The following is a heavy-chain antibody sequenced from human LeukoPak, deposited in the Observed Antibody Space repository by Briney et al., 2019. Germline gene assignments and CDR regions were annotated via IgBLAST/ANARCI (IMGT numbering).Heavy chain of an antibody. CDR2: ISYDGSNK. CDR3: ARGHGMAARRYYYMDV. Sequence: TGGSLRLSCAASGFTFSSYAMHWVRQAPGKGLEWVAVISYDGSNKYYADSVKGRFTISRDNSKNTLYLQMNSLRAEDTAVYYCARGHGMAARRYYYMDVWGKGTTVTVSS. J-gene: IGHJ6*03. V-gene: IGHV3-30-3*01. D-gene: IGHD6-6*01. CDR1: GFTFSSYA.